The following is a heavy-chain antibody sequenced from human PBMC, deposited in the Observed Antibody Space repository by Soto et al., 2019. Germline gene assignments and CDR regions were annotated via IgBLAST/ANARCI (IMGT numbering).Heavy chain of an antibody. J-gene: IGHJ6*02. CDR1: GDRVSSNSAA. V-gene: IGHV6-1*01. Sequence: PSQTLSLTCAISGDRVSSNSAAWNWIRQSPSRGLEWLGRTYYRSKWYNDYAVSVKSRITINPDTSKNQFSLQLNSVTPEDTAVYYCARGDIVATIGDYYYYYGMDVWGQGTTVTVSS. D-gene: IGHD5-12*01. CDR3: ARGDIVATIGDYYYYYGMDV. CDR2: TYYRSKWYN.